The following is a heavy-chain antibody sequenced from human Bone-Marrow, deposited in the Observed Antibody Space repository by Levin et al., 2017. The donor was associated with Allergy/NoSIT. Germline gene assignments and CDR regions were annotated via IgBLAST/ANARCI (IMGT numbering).Heavy chain of an antibody. CDR1: GFIFSDSA. CDR3: TRLGGNYDF. V-gene: IGHV3-73*01. Sequence: LSLTCAASGFIFSDSAMHWVRQASGKGLEWVGHIRSRGHNYATAYGASVKGRFTISRDDSKNMAYLQMNSLKTEDTAFYYCTRLGGNYDFWGQGTLVTVSS. J-gene: IGHJ4*02. CDR2: IRSRGHNYAT. D-gene: IGHD4-23*01.